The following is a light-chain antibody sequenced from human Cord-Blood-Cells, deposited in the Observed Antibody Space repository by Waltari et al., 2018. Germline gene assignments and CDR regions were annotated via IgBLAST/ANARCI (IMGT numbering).Light chain of an antibody. CDR2: RNN. CDR1: SSNLGSNS. Sequence: QSVLTQPPSASGTPAQTVTISCSGSSSNLGSNSVYWYQQLPGTAPKLLIYRNNQRPSGVPDRFSGSKSGTSASLAISGLRSEDEADYYCAAWDDSLSGWVFGGGTKLTVL. J-gene: IGLJ3*02. CDR3: AAWDDSLSGWV. V-gene: IGLV1-47*01.